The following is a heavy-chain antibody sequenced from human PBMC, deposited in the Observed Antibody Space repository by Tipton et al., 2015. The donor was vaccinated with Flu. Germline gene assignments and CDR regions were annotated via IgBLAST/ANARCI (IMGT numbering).Heavy chain of an antibody. CDR3: AREVGVVVSDIDAFDI. D-gene: IGHD2-21*01. J-gene: IGHJ3*02. V-gene: IGHV3-30*19. Sequence: SLRLSCAASGFTFSSYGMHWLRQAAGKGLEWVSFISYDGRNKYYADSVRGRFTISRDNSKNTLYLQMNSLQTEDTAVYYCAREVGVVVSDIDAFDIWGQGTMVTIYS. CDR1: GFTFSSYG. CDR2: ISYDGRNK.